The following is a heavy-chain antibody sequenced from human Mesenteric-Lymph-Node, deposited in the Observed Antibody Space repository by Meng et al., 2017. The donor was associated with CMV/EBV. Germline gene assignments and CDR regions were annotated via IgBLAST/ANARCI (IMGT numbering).Heavy chain of an antibody. CDR1: GFIVSSHY. V-gene: IGHV3-53*01. J-gene: IGHJ4*02. Sequence: GESLKISCAASGFIVSSHYMSWVRQAPGKGLEWVSVIYSGGSTYYADSVKGRFTISRDNSKNTLYLQMNSLRAEDTAVYYCARVGVINIIVGSYYFDYWGQGTLVTVSS. CDR3: ARVGVINIIVGSYYFDY. D-gene: IGHD1-26*01. CDR2: IYSGGST.